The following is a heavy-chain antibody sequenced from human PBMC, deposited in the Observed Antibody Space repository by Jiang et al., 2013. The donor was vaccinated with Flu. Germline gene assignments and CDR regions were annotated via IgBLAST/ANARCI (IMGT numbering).Heavy chain of an antibody. D-gene: IGHD2-2*01. CDR3: ARLGYCSSTSCYAHYYYYGMDV. Sequence: GPGLVKPSETLSLTCTVSGGSVSSGSYYWSWIRQPPGKGLEWIGYIYYSGSTNYNPSLKSRVTISVDTSKNQFSLKLSSVTAADTAVYYCARLGYCSSTSCYAHYYYYGMDVWGQGTTVTVSS. CDR2: IYYSGST. J-gene: IGHJ6*02. V-gene: IGHV4-61*01. CDR1: GGSVSSGSYY.